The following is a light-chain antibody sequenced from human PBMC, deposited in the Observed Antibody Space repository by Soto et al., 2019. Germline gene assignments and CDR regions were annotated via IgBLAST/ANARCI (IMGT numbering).Light chain of an antibody. CDR1: QSVSSSY. J-gene: IGKJ5*01. CDR3: KHIGASPLFP. CDR2: GAS. V-gene: IGKV3-20*01. Sequence: EIVLTQSPGTLSLSPGERATLSCRASQSVSSSYLAWYQQKPGQAPRLLIYGASSRATGIPDRFSGSGSGKAFTLTITRLEPEDFAVNSGKHIGASPLFPSGQGTRWEI.